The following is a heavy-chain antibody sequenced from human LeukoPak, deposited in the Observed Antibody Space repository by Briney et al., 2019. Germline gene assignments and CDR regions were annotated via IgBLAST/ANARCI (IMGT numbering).Heavy chain of an antibody. D-gene: IGHD6-19*01. J-gene: IGHJ4*02. Sequence: SGGSLRLSCAASGFTFSSYAMSWVRQAPGKGLEWVSGINWNGGSTGYADSVKGRFTISRDNAKNSLYLQMNSLRAEDTALYYCASNSYSSGWLDYWGQGTLVTVSS. CDR2: INWNGGST. CDR3: ASNSYSSGWLDY. CDR1: GFTFSSYA. V-gene: IGHV3-20*04.